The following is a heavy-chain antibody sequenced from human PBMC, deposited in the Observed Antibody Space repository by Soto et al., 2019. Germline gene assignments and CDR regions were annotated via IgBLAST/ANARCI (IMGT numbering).Heavy chain of an antibody. J-gene: IGHJ6*02. CDR3: ARETYGDYYRDYYYGMDV. D-gene: IGHD4-17*01. CDR1: GGTFSSYA. CDR2: IIPIFGTA. V-gene: IGHV1-69*12. Sequence: QVQLVQSGAEVKKPGSSVKVSCKASGGTFSSYAISWVRQAPGQGLEWMGGIIPIFGTANYAQKFQGRVTITADESTSTAYMELSSLRSEDTAVYYCARETYGDYYRDYYYGMDVWGQGTTVTVSS.